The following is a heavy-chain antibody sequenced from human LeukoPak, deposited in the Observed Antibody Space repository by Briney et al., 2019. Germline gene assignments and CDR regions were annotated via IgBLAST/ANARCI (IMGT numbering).Heavy chain of an antibody. J-gene: IGHJ4*02. CDR3: ARAASFTAMVIGYFDY. CDR1: GGSFSGYY. D-gene: IGHD5-18*01. Sequence: PSETLSLTCAVYGGSFSGYYWSWIRQPPGKGLEWIGEINHSGSTNYNPSLKSRVTISVDTSKNQFSLKLSSVTAADTAVYYCARAASFTAMVIGYFDYWGQGTLVTVSS. CDR2: INHSGST. V-gene: IGHV4-34*01.